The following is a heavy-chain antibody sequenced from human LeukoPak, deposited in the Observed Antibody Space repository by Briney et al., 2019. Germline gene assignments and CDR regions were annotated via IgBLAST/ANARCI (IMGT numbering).Heavy chain of an antibody. CDR2: IYSGGTT. CDR1: GFTVSSSY. D-gene: IGHD3-10*01. V-gene: IGHV3-66*02. J-gene: IGHJ6*02. CDR3: ARDRGTAVYYYYAMDV. Sequence: GSLRLSCAASGFTVSSSYMTWVRQAPGKGLEWVSIIYSGGTTNYADSVKGRFTISRDNSKNTLSLQMNSLRAEDTAVYYCARDRGTAVYYYYAMDVWGQGTTVTVSS.